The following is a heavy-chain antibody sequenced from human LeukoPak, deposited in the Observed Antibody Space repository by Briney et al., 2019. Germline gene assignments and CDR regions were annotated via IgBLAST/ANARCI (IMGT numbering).Heavy chain of an antibody. CDR1: GFTFSSHG. CDR2: IWYDGSNK. V-gene: IGHV3-33*06. CDR3: AKVDSGSSRGSFDP. Sequence: GRALRLSCAAPGFTFSSHGMHWVRQAPAKGLEWVAVIWYDGSNKYYADSVKGRFTISTENSKNTLYLRMNSRRAEETAVFYCAKVDSGSSRGSFDPWGQGTLVTVS. J-gene: IGHJ5*02. D-gene: IGHD6-6*01.